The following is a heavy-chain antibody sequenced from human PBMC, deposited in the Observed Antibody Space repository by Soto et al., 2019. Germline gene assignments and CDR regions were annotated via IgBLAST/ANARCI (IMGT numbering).Heavy chain of an antibody. D-gene: IGHD2-2*01. V-gene: IGHV4-31*03. Sequence: SETLSLTCTVSGGSISSGGYYWSWIRQHPGKGLGWIGYIYYSGSTYYNPSLKSRVTISVDTSKNQFSLKLSSVTAADTAVYYCARSNCSSTSCSHWFDPWGQGTMVTVSS. CDR3: ARSNCSSTSCSHWFDP. CDR2: IYYSGST. CDR1: GGSISSGGYY. J-gene: IGHJ5*02.